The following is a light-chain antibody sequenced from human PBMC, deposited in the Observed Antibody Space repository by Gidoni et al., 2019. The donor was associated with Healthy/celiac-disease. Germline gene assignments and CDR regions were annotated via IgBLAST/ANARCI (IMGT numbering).Light chain of an antibody. CDR2: DGS. Sequence: QSALTPPASASGSPGQSITISCTGTSSDVGSYNLVSWYQQHPGKAPKHMIYDGSKRPSGVSNRFSGSKSGNTASLTISGLQAEDEADYYCCSCAGMLFGGGTKLTVL. V-gene: IGLV2-23*01. J-gene: IGLJ2*01. CDR3: CSCAGML. CDR1: SSDVGSYNL.